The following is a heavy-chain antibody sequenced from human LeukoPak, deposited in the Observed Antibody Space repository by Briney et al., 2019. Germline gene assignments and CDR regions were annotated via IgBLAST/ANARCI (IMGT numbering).Heavy chain of an antibody. CDR3: ASPAPSIAAPLEAFDI. V-gene: IGHV4-39*01. D-gene: IGHD6-6*01. CDR2: IYYSGST. Sequence: SETLSLTCTVSGGSISSSSYYWGWICQPPGKGLEWIGSIYYSGSTYYNPSLKSRFTISVDTSKNQFSLRLSSVTAADTAVYYCASPAPSIAAPLEAFDIWGQGTMVTVSS. CDR1: GGSISSSSYY. J-gene: IGHJ3*02.